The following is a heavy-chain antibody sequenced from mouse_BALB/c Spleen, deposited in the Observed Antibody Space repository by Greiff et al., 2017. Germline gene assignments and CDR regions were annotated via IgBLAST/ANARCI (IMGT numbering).Heavy chain of an antibody. V-gene: IGHV1S137*01. J-gene: IGHJ4*01. CDR3: ARSYYYEAMDY. CDR1: GFTFTDYA. D-gene: IGHD1-1*01. CDR2: ISTYYGDA. Sequence: QVQLQQSGAELVRPGVSVKISCTGSGFTFTDYAMHWVQQSHAKSLEWIGVISTYYGDASYNQMFKGKATLTVDKSSSTAYMVIRSLTSEASADYYCARSYYYEAMDYWGQGTSVTVSS.